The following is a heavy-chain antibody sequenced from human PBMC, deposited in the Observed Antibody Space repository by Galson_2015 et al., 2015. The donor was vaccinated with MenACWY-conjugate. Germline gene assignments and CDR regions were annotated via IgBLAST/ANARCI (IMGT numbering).Heavy chain of an antibody. Sequence: QSGAEVTKPGESLKISCTGSGYDFTTYWIVWVRQMPGKGLEWMGIIYPRDSETTYSPTFQGQGTISADKSISAAYLQWSSLKPSDTAIYYCARRRSSTSGGHWFDPWGQGTLVTVSS. D-gene: IGHD2-2*01. J-gene: IGHJ5*02. CDR2: IYPRDSET. CDR1: GYDFTTYW. CDR3: ARRRSSTSGGHWFDP. V-gene: IGHV5-51*01.